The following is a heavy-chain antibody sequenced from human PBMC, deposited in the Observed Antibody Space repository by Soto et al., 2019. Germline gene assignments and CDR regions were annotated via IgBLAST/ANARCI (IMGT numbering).Heavy chain of an antibody. J-gene: IGHJ4*02. CDR1: GYTFINHG. CDR3: ARDFYPLAYYFDP. Sequence: QIPLVQSEAEVKTPGASVKVSCEASGYTFINHGISWVRQAPGQGLELMGWVSGSNGNTKYAQKFQGRVTMTTETSTSTAHMELRNLRSDDTAVYFCARDFYPLAYYFDPWGQGTLVTVSS. CDR2: VSGSNGNT. V-gene: IGHV1-18*04.